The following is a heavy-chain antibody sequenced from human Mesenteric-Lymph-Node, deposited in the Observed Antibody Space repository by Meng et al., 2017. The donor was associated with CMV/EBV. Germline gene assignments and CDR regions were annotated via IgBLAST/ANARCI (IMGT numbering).Heavy chain of an antibody. Sequence: CTFSGFSVSTSGVGVGWIRQPPGKALEWLVLIYWDDDKRYSPSLKSRLTITKDTSKNQVVLTMTNMDPVDTATYYCATWRPRAGVDYWGQGTLVTVSS. V-gene: IGHV2-5*02. CDR3: ATWRPRAGVDY. J-gene: IGHJ4*02. CDR1: GFSVSTSGVG. D-gene: IGHD3-3*01. CDR2: IYWDDDK.